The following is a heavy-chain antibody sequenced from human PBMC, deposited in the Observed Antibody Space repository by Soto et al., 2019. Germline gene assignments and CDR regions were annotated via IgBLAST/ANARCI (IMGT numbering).Heavy chain of an antibody. CDR2: IIPIFGTA. D-gene: IGHD3-16*02. CDR1: GGTFSSYA. Sequence: QVQLVQSGAEVKKPGSSVKVSCKASGGTFSSYAISWVRQAPGQGLEWMGGIIPIFGTANYAQKFQGRVTITADESTSTAYMELSILRSEDTAVYYCARTYDYVWGSYRSSWFDPWGQGTLITVSS. J-gene: IGHJ5*02. CDR3: ARTYDYVWGSYRSSWFDP. V-gene: IGHV1-69*01.